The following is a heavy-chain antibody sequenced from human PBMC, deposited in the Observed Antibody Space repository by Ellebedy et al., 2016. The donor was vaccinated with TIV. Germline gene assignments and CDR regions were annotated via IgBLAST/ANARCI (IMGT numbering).Heavy chain of an antibody. V-gene: IGHV3-21*06. D-gene: IGHD6-19*01. CDR3: AGPMVGVAGEIDY. Sequence: GESLKISXAASGFSFNNAWMSWVRQAPGKGLEWVSSISSSSTYIYYADSVKGRFTISRDNTKNSLYLQMNSLRAEDTAVYYCAGPMVGVAGEIDYWGQGTLVTVSS. CDR2: ISSSSTYI. J-gene: IGHJ4*02. CDR1: GFSFNNAW.